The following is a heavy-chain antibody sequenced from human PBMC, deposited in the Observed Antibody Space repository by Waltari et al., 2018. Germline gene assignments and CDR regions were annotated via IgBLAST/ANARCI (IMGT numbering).Heavy chain of an antibody. Sequence: QVTLKESGPVLVKPTETLTLTCTVSGFSLTNPRMGVSWIRQPPGKALEWPAHIFSNDEKSYNTSVKGMLTISKDTSKSQVVLTMTNMDTVDTATYYCARIQSKIFGVAILYYYYYMDVWGKGTSVTVSS. V-gene: IGHV2-26*01. CDR2: IFSNDEK. J-gene: IGHJ6*03. D-gene: IGHD3-3*01. CDR3: ARIQSKIFGVAILYYYYYMDV. CDR1: GFSLTNPRMG.